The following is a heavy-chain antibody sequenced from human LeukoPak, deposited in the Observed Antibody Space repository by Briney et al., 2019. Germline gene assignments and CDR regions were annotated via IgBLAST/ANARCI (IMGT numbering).Heavy chain of an antibody. Sequence: GGSLRLSCAASGFTFDTYVMSWVRQAPGKGLEWVCSVSGGNHHTYYADSVKGGITITGANSKSSLFLHMSSLRAEDSAVYYCAKGISADGYNFERGADHWGQGTLVSVSS. CDR3: AKGISADGYNFERGADH. J-gene: IGHJ4*02. V-gene: IGHV3-23*01. D-gene: IGHD5-18*01. CDR2: VSGGNHHT. CDR1: GFTFDTYV.